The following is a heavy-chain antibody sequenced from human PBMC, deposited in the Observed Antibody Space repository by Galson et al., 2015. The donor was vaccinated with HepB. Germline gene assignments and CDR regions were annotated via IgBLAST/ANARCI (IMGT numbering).Heavy chain of an antibody. J-gene: IGHJ4*02. V-gene: IGHV3-48*02. CDR1: GFTFSRYA. D-gene: IGHD1-1*01. CDR2: ISSSSDTI. CDR3: AKGSGLEH. Sequence: SLRLSCAASGFTFSRYAMNWVRQAPGKGLEWISDISSSSDTIYYVDSVKGRFTVSRDNAKNSLYLQMNSLRDEDTAVYYCAKGSGLEHWGQGTLVTVSS.